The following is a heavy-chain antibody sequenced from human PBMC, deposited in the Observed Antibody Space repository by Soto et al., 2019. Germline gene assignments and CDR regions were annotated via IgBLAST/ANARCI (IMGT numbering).Heavy chain of an antibody. J-gene: IGHJ4*02. CDR3: AKDRTWTPGAE. D-gene: IGHD2-15*01. Sequence: EVQVLESGGGLVQPGGSLRLSCAASGFTFSNYAMSWVRQAPGKGLEWVSGISGSGGSTYYAEPVKGRFTISRDNSKNTLYLQMNSLRADDPAVYYWAKDRTWTPGAEWGQGTLVTVSS. CDR1: GFTFSNYA. V-gene: IGHV3-23*01. CDR2: ISGSGGST.